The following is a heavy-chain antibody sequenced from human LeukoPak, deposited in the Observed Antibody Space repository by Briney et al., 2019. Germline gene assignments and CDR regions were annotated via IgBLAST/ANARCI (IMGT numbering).Heavy chain of an antibody. Sequence: VGSLRLSCAVSGPTFSSYWMSWVRQAPGKGLVWVANINPDGSEKKYVDSVKGRFIISRDNAGNSLDLQMNSLRVDDTAVYYCVKEGGNGWYSGWFDPWGQGTRVTVSS. V-gene: IGHV3-7*03. CDR2: INPDGSEK. CDR3: VKEGGNGWYSGWFDP. J-gene: IGHJ5*02. D-gene: IGHD6-19*01. CDR1: GPTFSSYW.